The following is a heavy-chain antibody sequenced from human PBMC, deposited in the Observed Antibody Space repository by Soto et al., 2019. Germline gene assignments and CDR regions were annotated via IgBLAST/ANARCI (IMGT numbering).Heavy chain of an antibody. D-gene: IGHD1-1*01. CDR2: IYTNGGT. CDR1: GGSISSYY. CDR3: ARASGTIGFFDD. Sequence: PSETLSLTCTVSGGSISSYYWSWIRQPAGKGLEWIGRIYTNGGTNYNPSLKSRVSMSVDTSKNQFSLKLRSVTAADTAVYFCARASGTIGFFDDWGQGIPVTVSS. J-gene: IGHJ4*02. V-gene: IGHV4-4*07.